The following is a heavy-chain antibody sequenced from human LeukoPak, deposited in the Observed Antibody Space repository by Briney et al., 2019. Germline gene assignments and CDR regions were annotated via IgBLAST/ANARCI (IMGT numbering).Heavy chain of an antibody. Sequence: SETLSLTCTVSGGSISSYYWSWIRQPAGKGLEWIGRIYTSGSTNYNPSLKSRVTISVDTSKNQFSLKLSSVTAADTAVYYCASYSRRDGYKYYYMDVWGKGTTVTVSS. J-gene: IGHJ6*03. D-gene: IGHD5-24*01. CDR1: GGSISSYY. CDR3: ASYSRRDGYKYYYMDV. V-gene: IGHV4-4*07. CDR2: IYTSGST.